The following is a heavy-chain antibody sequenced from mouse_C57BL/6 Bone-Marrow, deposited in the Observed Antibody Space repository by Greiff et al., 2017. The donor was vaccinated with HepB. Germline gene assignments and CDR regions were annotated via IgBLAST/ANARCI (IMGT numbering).Heavy chain of an antibody. D-gene: IGHD2-5*01. J-gene: IGHJ4*01. Sequence: QVQLQQPGAELVKPGASVKLSCKASGYTFTSYWMHWVKQRPGQGLEWIGMIHPNSGSTNYNEKFKSKATLTVDKSSSTAYMQLSSLTSEDSAVYYCARRVDYSNYDAMDYWGQGTSVTVSS. CDR3: ARRVDYSNYDAMDY. CDR1: GYTFTSYW. CDR2: IHPNSGST. V-gene: IGHV1-64*01.